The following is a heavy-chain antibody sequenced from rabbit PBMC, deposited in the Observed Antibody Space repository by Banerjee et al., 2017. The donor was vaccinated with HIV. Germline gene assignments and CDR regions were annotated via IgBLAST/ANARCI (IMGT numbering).Heavy chain of an antibody. V-gene: IGHV1S47*01. CDR1: GSDISSNA. CDR3: ARDGYGGYGLYL. Sequence: QEQLEESGGDLVQPEGSLTLTCKASGSDISSNAMCWVRQAPGKGLELIACIYSSNGDKWYASWVNGRFTISRSTSLNTVDLKMTSLTAADTATYFCARDGYGGYGLYLWGPGTLVT. CDR2: IYSSNGDK. J-gene: IGHJ4*01. D-gene: IGHD6-1*01.